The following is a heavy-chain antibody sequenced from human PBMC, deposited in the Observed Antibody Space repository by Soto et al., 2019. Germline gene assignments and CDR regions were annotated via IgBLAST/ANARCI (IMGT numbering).Heavy chain of an antibody. V-gene: IGHV3-23*01. CDR2: LSGSGLST. D-gene: IGHD6-13*01. CDR3: AKGTAASGTSGFDY. J-gene: IGHJ4*02. CDR1: RFTLSRYA. Sequence: EVQLLESGGGLVQPGGSLRLSCAASRFTLSRYAMSWVRQAPGKGLEWVSTLSGSGLSTHYADSVKGRFTISRDNSMNTLYLQMNSLKVEDTAVYFCAKGTAASGTSGFDYWGLGTLVTVSS.